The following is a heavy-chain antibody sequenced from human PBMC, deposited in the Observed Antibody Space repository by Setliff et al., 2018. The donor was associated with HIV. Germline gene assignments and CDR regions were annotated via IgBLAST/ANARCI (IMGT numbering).Heavy chain of an antibody. Sequence: PSETLSLTCAVSDYSISSGYYWGWIRQPPGKGLEWIGSIYHSGSTYYNPSLKSRVTISVDTSKNQFSLNLDSVTAADTAVYFCARALAGGSGWNYFDLWGPGTLVTVSS. J-gene: IGHJ4*02. CDR2: IYHSGST. CDR1: DYSISSGYY. CDR3: ARALAGGSGWNYFDL. V-gene: IGHV4-38-2*01. D-gene: IGHD6-19*01.